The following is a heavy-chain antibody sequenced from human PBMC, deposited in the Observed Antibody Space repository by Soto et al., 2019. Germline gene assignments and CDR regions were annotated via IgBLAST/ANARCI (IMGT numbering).Heavy chain of an antibody. CDR2: ISGNGGTT. CDR3: AHMTGFDY. J-gene: IGHJ4*02. Sequence: EVQLLESGGALVQPGGSLRLSCAASGFTLSSTAMSWVRQAPGKGLEWVSTISGNGGTTYYADSVRGRLTISRDNSKNTVYLQMNSLTGEDTAVYYCAHMTGFDYWGQGTLVTVSS. V-gene: IGHV3-23*01. D-gene: IGHD3-9*01. CDR1: GFTLSSTA.